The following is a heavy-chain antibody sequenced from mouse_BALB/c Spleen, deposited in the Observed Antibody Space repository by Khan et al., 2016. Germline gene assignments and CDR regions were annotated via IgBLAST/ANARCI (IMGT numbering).Heavy chain of an antibody. CDR3: VSYDSSGSFLDY. CDR1: GDSITSGY. J-gene: IGHJ2*01. V-gene: IGHV3-8*02. Sequence: EVKLLESGPSLVKPSQTLSLTCSVTGDSITSGYWNWIRKFPGNKLEYMGYISYSGSTYYTPSLKSRISITRDTSKNQYYLQLNSVTTEDTATYXSVSYDSSGSFLDYWGQGTTLTVSA. CDR2: ISYSGST. D-gene: IGHD3-2*01.